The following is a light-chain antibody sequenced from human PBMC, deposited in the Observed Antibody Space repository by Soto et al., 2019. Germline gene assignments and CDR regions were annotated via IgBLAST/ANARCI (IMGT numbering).Light chain of an antibody. J-gene: IGLJ1*01. CDR2: DVS. Sequence: QSALTQPASVSGSPGQSITISCTGTSSYVGGYNYVSWYQQHPGKAPKLMIYDVSNRPSGVSNRFSGSKSGNTASLTISGLRAEDEADYYCSSYTSSSTLVFGTGTKLTVL. CDR3: SSYTSSSTLV. CDR1: SSYVGGYNY. V-gene: IGLV2-14*01.